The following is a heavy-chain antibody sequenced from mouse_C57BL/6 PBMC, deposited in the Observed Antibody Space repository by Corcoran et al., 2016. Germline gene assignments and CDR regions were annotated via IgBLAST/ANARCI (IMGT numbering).Heavy chain of an antibody. Sequence: QVQLQQSGAELARPGASVKLSCKASGYTFTSYGISWVKQRTGQGLEWIGEIYPRSGNTYYNEKFKGKATLTADKSSSTAYMELRSLTSEDSAVYFWARSENYYGSSTGFAYWGQGTLVTVSA. J-gene: IGHJ3*01. V-gene: IGHV1-81*01. CDR3: ARSENYYGSSTGFAY. CDR2: IYPRSGNT. CDR1: GYTFTSYG. D-gene: IGHD1-1*01.